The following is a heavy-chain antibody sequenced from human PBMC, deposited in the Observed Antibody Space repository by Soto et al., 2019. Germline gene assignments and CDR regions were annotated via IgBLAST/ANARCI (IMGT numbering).Heavy chain of an antibody. J-gene: IGHJ5*02. CDR2: INVYNGNT. Sequence: ASVKVSCKASGYTFTNYGISWVRPAPGQGLEWMGWINVYNGNTKYAQKVQGRVTMTTDTSTSTAYMELRSLRSDDTAVYYCARGVGSGSYYTQYNWFDPWGQGTLVTVSS. CDR3: ARGVGSGSYYTQYNWFDP. CDR1: GYTFTNYG. V-gene: IGHV1-18*01. D-gene: IGHD3-10*01.